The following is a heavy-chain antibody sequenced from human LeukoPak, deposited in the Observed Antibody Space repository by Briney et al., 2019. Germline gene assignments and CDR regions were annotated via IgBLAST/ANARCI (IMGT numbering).Heavy chain of an antibody. Sequence: GSLRLSCAASGFTFSSYSMNWVRQAPGKGLEWISYISSSSSAIYYADSVKGRSTISRDNAKNSLYLQMNSLRDEDTAVYYCVRDHYYSFDYCGQGTLVTVSS. J-gene: IGHJ4*02. CDR1: GFTFSSYS. CDR2: ISSSSSAI. V-gene: IGHV3-48*02. D-gene: IGHD2/OR15-2a*01. CDR3: VRDHYYSFDY.